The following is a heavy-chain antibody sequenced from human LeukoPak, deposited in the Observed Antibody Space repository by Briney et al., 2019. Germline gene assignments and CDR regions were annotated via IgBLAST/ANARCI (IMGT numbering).Heavy chain of an antibody. V-gene: IGHV4-34*01. CDR3: ARRRALYSYGSLLFDY. Sequence: SETLSLTCAVYGGSFSGYYWSWIRQPPGKGLEWIGEINHSGSTNYNPSLKSRVTISVDTSKNQFSLKLSSVTAADTAVYYCARRRALYSYGSLLFDYWGQGTLVTVSS. CDR2: INHSGST. J-gene: IGHJ4*02. D-gene: IGHD5-18*01. CDR1: GGSFSGYY.